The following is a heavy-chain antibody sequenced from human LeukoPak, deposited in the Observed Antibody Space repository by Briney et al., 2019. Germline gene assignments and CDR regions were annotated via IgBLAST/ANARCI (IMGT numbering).Heavy chain of an antibody. CDR1: GFAVSSNY. J-gene: IGHJ4*02. Sequence: GGSLRLPCAASGFAVSSNYMSWVRQTPGKGLEWVSLIYSGGSTYYADSVKGRFTISRDNSKNTLYLQMNSLRAEDTAVYYCARAICSGGKCYFDYWGQGALVTVSS. D-gene: IGHD2-15*01. V-gene: IGHV3-53*01. CDR3: ARAICSGGKCYFDY. CDR2: IYSGGST.